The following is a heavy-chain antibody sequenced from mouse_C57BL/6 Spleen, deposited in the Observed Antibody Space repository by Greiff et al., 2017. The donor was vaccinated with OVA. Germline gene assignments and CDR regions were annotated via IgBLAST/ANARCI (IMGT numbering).Heavy chain of an antibody. CDR1: GYTFTEYT. Sequence: QVQLQQSGAELVKPGASVKLSCKASGYTFTEYTIHWVKQRSGQGLEWIGWFYPGSGSIKYNEKFKDKATLTADKSSSTVYMELSRLTSEDSAVYFCARDEALPYGSSPYFDYWGQGTTLTVSS. V-gene: IGHV1-62-2*01. J-gene: IGHJ2*01. D-gene: IGHD1-1*01. CDR3: ARDEALPYGSSPYFDY. CDR2: FYPGSGSI.